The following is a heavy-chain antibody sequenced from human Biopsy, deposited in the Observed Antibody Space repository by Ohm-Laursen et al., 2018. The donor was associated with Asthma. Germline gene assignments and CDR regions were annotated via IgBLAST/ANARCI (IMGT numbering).Heavy chain of an antibody. CDR1: GFSFDDCA. Sequence: SLRLSCAASGFSFDDCAMHWVRQAPGKGQEWVSSISWNSGNIDYAVSVKGRFTISRDNAKNSLYLQMQSLRPEDTAFYYCAKSADYYDSTDYLDFWGRGTLVTVSS. CDR2: ISWNSGNI. J-gene: IGHJ4*01. D-gene: IGHD3-22*01. V-gene: IGHV3-9*01. CDR3: AKSADYYDSTDYLDF.